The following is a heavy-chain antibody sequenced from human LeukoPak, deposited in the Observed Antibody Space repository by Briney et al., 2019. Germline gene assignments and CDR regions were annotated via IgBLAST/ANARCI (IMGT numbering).Heavy chain of an antibody. J-gene: IGHJ3*02. CDR3: ARGGVVGLDAFDI. V-gene: IGHV1-69*13. D-gene: IGHD2-15*01. CDR1: GGTFSSYA. CDR2: IIPTFGTA. Sequence: SVKVSCKASGGTFSSYAISWVRQAPGQGLEWMGGIIPTFGTANYAQKFQGRVTITADESTSAAYMELSSLRSEDTAVYYCARGGVVGLDAFDIWGQGTMLTVSS.